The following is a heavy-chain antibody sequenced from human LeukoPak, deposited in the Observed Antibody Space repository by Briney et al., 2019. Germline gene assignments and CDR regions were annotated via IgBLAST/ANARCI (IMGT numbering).Heavy chain of an antibody. CDR1: GYTFTSYD. CDR3: ARHGKYSGSYCFDY. Sequence: ASVKVYCKASGYTFTSYDINWVRQATGQGVEWMGWMNPSSGNTGYAQKFQGRVTMTRNTSISTAYMELSSLRSEDTAVYYCARHGKYSGSYCFDYWGQGTLVTVSS. CDR2: MNPSSGNT. D-gene: IGHD1-26*01. J-gene: IGHJ4*02. V-gene: IGHV1-8*01.